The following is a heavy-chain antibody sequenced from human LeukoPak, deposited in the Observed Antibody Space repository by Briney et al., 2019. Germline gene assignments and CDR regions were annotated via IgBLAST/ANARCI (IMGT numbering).Heavy chain of an antibody. Sequence: ASVKVSCKASGYTFTSYAMHWVRQAPGQRLEWMGWINAGNGNTKYSQKFQGRVTITRDTSASTAYMELSSLRSEDTAVYYCARHPHLVNYYDSSGVFDYWGQGTLVTVSS. D-gene: IGHD3-22*01. J-gene: IGHJ4*02. CDR1: GYTFTSYA. CDR2: INAGNGNT. V-gene: IGHV1-3*01. CDR3: ARHPHLVNYYDSSGVFDY.